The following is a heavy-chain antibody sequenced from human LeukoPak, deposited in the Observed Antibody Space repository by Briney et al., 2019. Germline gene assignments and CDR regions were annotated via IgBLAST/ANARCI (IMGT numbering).Heavy chain of an antibody. J-gene: IGHJ4*02. CDR1: GFTVSSNY. D-gene: IGHD1-1*01. CDR3: ARGVPRVHTRFDY. Sequence: GGSLRLSCAASGFTVSSNYMSWIRQAPGKGLEWVSVIYSGGSTYYADSVKGRFTISRDNSKNTLYLQMNSLRAEDTAVYYCARGVPRVHTRFDYWGQGTLVTVSS. CDR2: IYSGGST. V-gene: IGHV3-66*02.